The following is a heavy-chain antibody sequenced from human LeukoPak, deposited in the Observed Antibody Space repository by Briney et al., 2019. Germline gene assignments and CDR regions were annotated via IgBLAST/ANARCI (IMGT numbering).Heavy chain of an antibody. CDR3: AKRDSSGYTELFDY. CDR1: GFTFDDYG. J-gene: IGHJ4*02. CDR2: IIWSGGST. Sequence: GGSLRLSCAASGFTFDDYGMSWVRQAPGKGLEWVSGIIWSGGSTGYADSVKGRFTISRDNSKNTLYLQMNSLRAEDTAVYYCAKRDSSGYTELFDYWGQGTLVTVSS. V-gene: IGHV3-20*04. D-gene: IGHD3-22*01.